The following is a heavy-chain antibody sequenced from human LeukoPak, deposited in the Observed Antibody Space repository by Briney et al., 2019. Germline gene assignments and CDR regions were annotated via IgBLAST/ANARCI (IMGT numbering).Heavy chain of an antibody. Sequence: SVKVSCKASGGTFSNYAFSLVRQAPGQGLEWMGAIVPIIGRANYAQRFQGRVTIIADDSTSTVYMELSSLRSGDTAVYYCARARHSFHDSSGYYYAFDYWGQGTLVTVSS. CDR1: GGTFSNYA. J-gene: IGHJ4*02. V-gene: IGHV1-69*13. CDR3: ARARHSFHDSSGYYYAFDY. CDR2: IVPIIGRA. D-gene: IGHD3-22*01.